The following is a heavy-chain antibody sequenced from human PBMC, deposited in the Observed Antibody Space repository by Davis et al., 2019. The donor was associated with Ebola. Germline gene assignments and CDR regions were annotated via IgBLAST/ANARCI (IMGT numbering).Heavy chain of an antibody. CDR3: ARDLAAGTYYYYYYGMDV. D-gene: IGHD6-13*01. CDR2: INPSGGST. CDR1: GYTFTSYY. Sequence: AASVKVSCKASGYTFTSYYMHWVRQAPGQGLEWMGIINPSGGSTSYAQKFQGRVTMTRDTSTSTVYMELSSLRSEDTAVYYCARDLAAGTYYYYYYGMDVWGQGTTVTVSS. J-gene: IGHJ6*02. V-gene: IGHV1-46*01.